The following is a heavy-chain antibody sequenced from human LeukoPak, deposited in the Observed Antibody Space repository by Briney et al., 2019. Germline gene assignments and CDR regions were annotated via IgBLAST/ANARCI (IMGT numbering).Heavy chain of an antibody. V-gene: IGHV3-7*01. D-gene: IGHD2-2*01. CDR3: ARENQLLGGMDV. Sequence: GGSLRLSCAASGFTFSYFWMSWVRQAPGKGLEWVANIKEDGSEKYYVDSVKGRFTISRDNAKNSLYLQMNSLRAEDTAVYYCARENQLLGGMDVWGQGTTVTVSS. CDR2: IKEDGSEK. J-gene: IGHJ6*02. CDR1: GFTFSYFW.